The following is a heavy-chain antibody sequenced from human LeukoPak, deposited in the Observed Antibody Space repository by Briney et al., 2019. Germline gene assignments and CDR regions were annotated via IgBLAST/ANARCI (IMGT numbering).Heavy chain of an antibody. CDR3: ASPTYSSGFDAFDI. D-gene: IGHD6-19*01. CDR1: GYTFTSYY. J-gene: IGHJ3*02. Sequence: ASVKVSCKASGYTFTSYYMHWVRQAPGQGLEWMGIINPSGGSTNYAQKFQGRVTITADKSTSTAYMELSSLRSEDTAVYYCASPTYSSGFDAFDIWGQGTMVTVSS. CDR2: INPSGGST. V-gene: IGHV1-46*01.